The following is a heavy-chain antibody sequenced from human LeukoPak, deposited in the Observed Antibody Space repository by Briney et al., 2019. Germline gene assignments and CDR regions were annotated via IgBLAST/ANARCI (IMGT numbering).Heavy chain of an antibody. D-gene: IGHD6-13*01. Sequence: GASVKVSCKASGYTFTSYDINWVRQATGQGLEWMGWMNPNSGNTGYAQKFQGRVTMTRNTSISTAYMELSSLRSEDTAVYYCARDRRRAAAGGLGYWGQGTLVTVSS. CDR3: ARDRRRAAAGGLGY. CDR1: GYTFTSYD. V-gene: IGHV1-8*01. J-gene: IGHJ4*02. CDR2: MNPNSGNT.